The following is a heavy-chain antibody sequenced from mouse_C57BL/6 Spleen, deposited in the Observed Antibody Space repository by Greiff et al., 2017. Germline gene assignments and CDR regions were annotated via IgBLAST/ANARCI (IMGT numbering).Heavy chain of an antibody. CDR3: TTDYYGSSYNY. Sequence: EVQLQQSGAELVRPGASVKLSCTASGFNIKDDYMHWVKQRPEQGLEWIGWIAPENGTTEYASKFQGKATITADTSSNTAYLQLSSLTSEDTAVYYCTTDYYGSSYNYWGQGTTLTVSS. J-gene: IGHJ2*01. V-gene: IGHV14-4*01. D-gene: IGHD1-1*01. CDR1: GFNIKDDY. CDR2: IAPENGTT.